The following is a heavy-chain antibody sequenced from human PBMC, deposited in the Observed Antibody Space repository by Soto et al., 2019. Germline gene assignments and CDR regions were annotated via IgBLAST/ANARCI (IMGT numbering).Heavy chain of an antibody. CDR3: ARAPPTGSAYGDYDDDYYYYYYMDV. Sequence: GGSLRLSCAASGFTFSSYWMSWVRQAPGKGLEWVANIKQDGSEKYYVDSVKGRYTTPSNNPKNPLYLKMNSLSAEDTAVYYCARAPPTGSAYGDYDDDYYYYYYMDVGGKGTTVTVSS. J-gene: IGHJ6*03. D-gene: IGHD4-17*01. CDR1: GFTFSSYW. V-gene: IGHV3-7*04. CDR2: IKQDGSEK.